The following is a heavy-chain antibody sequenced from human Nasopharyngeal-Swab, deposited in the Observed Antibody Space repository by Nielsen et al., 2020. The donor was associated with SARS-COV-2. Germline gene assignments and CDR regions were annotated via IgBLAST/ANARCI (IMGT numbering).Heavy chain of an antibody. CDR1: GFTFSSYA. J-gene: IGHJ3*02. Sequence: GGSLRLSCAASGFTFSSYAMHWVRQAPGKGLEWVAVISYDGSNKYYADSVKGRFTISRDNSKNTLCLQMNSLRAEDTAVYYCARDGDDYYDTYDAFDIWGQGTMVTVSS. D-gene: IGHD3-22*01. V-gene: IGHV3-30-3*01. CDR2: ISYDGSNK. CDR3: ARDGDDYYDTYDAFDI.